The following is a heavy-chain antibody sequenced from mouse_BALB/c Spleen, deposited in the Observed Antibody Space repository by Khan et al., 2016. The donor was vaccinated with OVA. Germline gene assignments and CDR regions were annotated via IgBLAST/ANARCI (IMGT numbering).Heavy chain of an antibody. J-gene: IGHJ1*01. CDR3: TRGLFDV. CDR2: INPDNGDT. CDR1: GYTFTDYY. Sequence: EVQLQQSGPELVKPGASVKMSCKASGYTFTDYYMKWVKQSQGKSLEWIGDINPDNGDTFYNQKFKGKATLTVEKSSSTAYMQLNSLTSEDSALYFCTRGLFDVWGAGTTVTVSS. V-gene: IGHV1-19*01.